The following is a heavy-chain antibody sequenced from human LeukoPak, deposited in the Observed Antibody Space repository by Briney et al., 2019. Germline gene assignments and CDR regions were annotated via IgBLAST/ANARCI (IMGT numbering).Heavy chain of an antibody. CDR1: GYTFTSYD. CDR3: ARDLGDQQQWLVPQPNYYYYYYMDV. Sequence: ASVKVSCKASGYTFTSYDINWVRQATGQGLEWMGWMNPNSGDTGYAQKFQGRVTMTRNTSISTAYMELSSLRSEDKAVYYCARDLGDQQQWLVPQPNYYYYYYMDVWGKGTTVTVSS. V-gene: IGHV1-8*01. CDR2: MNPNSGDT. D-gene: IGHD6-19*01. J-gene: IGHJ6*03.